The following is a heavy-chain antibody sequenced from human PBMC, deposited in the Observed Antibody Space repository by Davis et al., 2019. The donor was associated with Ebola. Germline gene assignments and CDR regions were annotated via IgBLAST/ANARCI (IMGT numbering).Heavy chain of an antibody. J-gene: IGHJ6*02. CDR1: GYTFTSYG. CDR3: ARGDLGIFGGLIFYYYGMDV. Sequence: ASVKVSCKASGYTFTSYGISWVRQAPGQGLEWMGWISGHNGNTNFAQKFQDRVTMTRDAPTRTAYMELRSLRSDDTAVYYCARGDLGIFGGLIFYYYGMDVWGQGTTVIVSS. V-gene: IGHV1-18*01. CDR2: ISGHNGNT. D-gene: IGHD3-3*01.